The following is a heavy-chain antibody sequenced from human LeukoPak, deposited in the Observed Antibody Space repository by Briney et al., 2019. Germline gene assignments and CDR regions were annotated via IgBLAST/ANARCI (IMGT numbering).Heavy chain of an antibody. CDR2: IYHSGST. CDR3: ASPDLRAGYYYYYMGV. V-gene: IGHV4-38-2*02. Sequence: SETLSLTCTVSGYSISSGYYWGWIRQPPGKGLEWIGSIYHSGSTYYNPSLKSRVTISVDTSKNQFSLKLSCVTAADTAVYYCASPDLRAGYYYYYMGVWGKGTTVTVSS. J-gene: IGHJ6*03. CDR1: GYSISSGYY. D-gene: IGHD3-3*01.